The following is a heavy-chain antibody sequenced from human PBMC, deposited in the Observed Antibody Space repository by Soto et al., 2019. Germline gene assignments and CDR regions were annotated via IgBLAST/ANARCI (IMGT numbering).Heavy chain of an antibody. Sequence: SETLSLTCTVSGGSINSGGYYWNWIRQHPGKGLEWLGYLYYRGNTYYNPSLKSRITISGDTSKNQFSLKLSSVTAADTAVYYCARDATTRTSTYYYAMGVWGQGTTVTVYS. CDR2: LYYRGNT. V-gene: IGHV4-31*03. CDR1: GGSINSGGYY. J-gene: IGHJ6*02. CDR3: ARDATTRTSTYYYAMGV. D-gene: IGHD1-26*01.